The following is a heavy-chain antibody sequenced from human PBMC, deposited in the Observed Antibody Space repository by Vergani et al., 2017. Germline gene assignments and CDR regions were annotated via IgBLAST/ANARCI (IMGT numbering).Heavy chain of an antibody. CDR2: IYYSGST. Sequence: QLQLQESGPGLVKPSETLSLTCTVSGGSISSSSYYWGWIRQPPGKGLEWVGSIYYSGSTYYNPSLKSRVTISVDTSKNQFSLKLSSVAAADTAVYYCARLLGGSSGGDYWGQGTLVTVSS. D-gene: IGHD6-6*01. CDR1: GGSISSSSYY. J-gene: IGHJ4*02. CDR3: ARLLGGSSGGDY. V-gene: IGHV4-39*01.